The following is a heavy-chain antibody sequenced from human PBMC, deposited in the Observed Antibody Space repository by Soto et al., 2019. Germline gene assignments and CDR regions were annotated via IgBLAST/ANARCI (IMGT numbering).Heavy chain of an antibody. D-gene: IGHD2-2*01. CDR1: GFTFSGDW. J-gene: IGHJ4*02. CDR2: INMDGSST. Sequence: EVQLVESGGGLVQPGGSLRLSCAASGFTFSGDWMHWVRQGAGKGLVWVSRINMDGSSTNNADSVKGRFTISRDNAKNTRYLQMNSLRVDDTAVYVGARGPRGLYHHDYWGQGALVTVAS. CDR3: ARGPRGLYHHDY. V-gene: IGHV3-74*01.